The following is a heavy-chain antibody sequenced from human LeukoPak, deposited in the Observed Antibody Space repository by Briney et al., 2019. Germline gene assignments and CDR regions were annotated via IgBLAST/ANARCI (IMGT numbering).Heavy chain of an antibody. J-gene: IGHJ2*01. Sequence: ASVKVSCKASGYTITGYYMHWVRQAPGQGLECMGWINPNSGSTHYAQNFQGRVTMTRDTSINTAYMELSRLRSDDTAVYYCARDSAYYGSGTYSMGYWYFGLWGRGTLVTVSS. CDR2: INPNSGST. CDR1: GYTITGYY. CDR3: ARDSAYYGSGTYSMGYWYFGL. D-gene: IGHD3-10*01. V-gene: IGHV1-2*02.